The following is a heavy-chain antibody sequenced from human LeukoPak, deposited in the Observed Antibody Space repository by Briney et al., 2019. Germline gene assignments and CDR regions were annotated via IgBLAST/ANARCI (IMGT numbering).Heavy chain of an antibody. Sequence: ASVKVSCKASGYTFSIYNMHWVRQAPGQGLEWMGIINPSGGSTSYAQKFQGRVTMTRDTSTSTVYMELSSLRSEDTAVYYCARGTAVTKNLDYWGQGTLVTVSS. D-gene: IGHD4-17*01. CDR3: ARGTAVTKNLDY. V-gene: IGHV1-46*01. J-gene: IGHJ4*02. CDR1: GYTFSIYN. CDR2: INPSGGST.